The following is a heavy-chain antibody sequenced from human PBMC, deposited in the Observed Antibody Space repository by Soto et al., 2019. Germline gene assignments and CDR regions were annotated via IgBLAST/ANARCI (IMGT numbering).Heavy chain of an antibody. CDR1: GYTFTSYD. CDR3: ARDGVVVADFDAFDI. V-gene: IGHV1-8*01. CDR2: MNPNSGNT. Sequence: ASVKVSCKASGYTFTSYDINWVRQATGQGLEWMGWMNPNSGNTDYAQKLQGRVTMTTNTSTSTAYMELRSLRSDDTAVYYCARDGVVVADFDAFDIWGQGTMVTVSS. J-gene: IGHJ3*02. D-gene: IGHD2-15*01.